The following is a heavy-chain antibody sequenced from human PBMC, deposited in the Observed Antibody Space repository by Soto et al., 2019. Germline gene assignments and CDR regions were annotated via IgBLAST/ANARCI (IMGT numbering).Heavy chain of an antibody. V-gene: IGHV4-39*07. CDR3: ARGTLYYYFGMDV. Sequence: SETLSLTCTVSGGSISSSSYYWGWIRQPPGKGLEWIGSIYYSGSTNYNPSLKSRVTISVDTSKNQFSLKLSSVTAADTAVYYCARGTLYYYFGMDVWGQGTTVTVSS. CDR2: IYYSGST. J-gene: IGHJ6*02. CDR1: GGSISSSSYY.